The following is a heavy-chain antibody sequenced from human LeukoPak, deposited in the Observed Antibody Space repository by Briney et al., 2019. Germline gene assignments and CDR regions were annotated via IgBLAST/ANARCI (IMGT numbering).Heavy chain of an antibody. D-gene: IGHD1-26*01. J-gene: IGHJ3*02. CDR2: ITPIFGTT. V-gene: IGHV1-8*02. CDR3: ASLVENI. CDR1: GATFRSSF. Sequence: ASVKVSCKASGATFRSSFITWVRQAPGQGLEWMGGITPIFGTTSYAQKFQGRVTMTRNTSISTAYMELSSLRSEDTAVYYCASLVENIWGQGTMVTVSS.